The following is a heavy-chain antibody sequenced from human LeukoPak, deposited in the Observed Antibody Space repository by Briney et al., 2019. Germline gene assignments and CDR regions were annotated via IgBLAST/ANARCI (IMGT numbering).Heavy chain of an antibody. Sequence: GGSLRLSCTASGFTFGDYSMSWVRQAPGKGLEWVGFLRSKGYGGTTEYAASVKGRFTISRDDSKSIAYLQMNSLKIEDTAVYYCTRAGGTVELYWGQGTLVTVSS. CDR1: GFTFGDYS. CDR3: TRAGGTVELY. CDR2: LRSKGYGGTT. J-gene: IGHJ4*02. D-gene: IGHD1-7*01. V-gene: IGHV3-49*04.